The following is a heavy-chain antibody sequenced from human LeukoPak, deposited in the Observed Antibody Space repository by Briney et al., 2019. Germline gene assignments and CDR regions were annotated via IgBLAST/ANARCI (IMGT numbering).Heavy chain of an antibody. D-gene: IGHD2-2*01. J-gene: IGHJ4*02. Sequence: PGGSLRLSCAASGFTFISYWMHWVRQAPGKGLVWVSRISTDGSTTSYADSVKVRFTISIDNAKNTLYLQMNSLRAEDTAVYYCATYYCSSTSCYEDYWGQGTLVTVSS. CDR3: ATYYCSSTSCYEDY. CDR2: ISTDGSTT. CDR1: GFTFISYW. V-gene: IGHV3-74*01.